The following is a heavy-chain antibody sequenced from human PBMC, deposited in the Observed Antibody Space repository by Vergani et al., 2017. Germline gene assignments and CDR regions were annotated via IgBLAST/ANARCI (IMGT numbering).Heavy chain of an antibody. Sequence: QVQLVESGGGVVQPGRSLRLSCAASGFTFSSYGMHWVRQAPGKGLEWVAVIWYDGSNKYYADSVKGRFTISRDNSKNTLYLQMNSLRAEDTAVYYCANDPDLIAARPAFDYWGQGTLVTVSS. CDR2: IWYDGSNK. V-gene: IGHV3-33*06. J-gene: IGHJ4*02. CDR3: ANDPDLIAARPAFDY. CDR1: GFTFSSYG. D-gene: IGHD6-6*01.